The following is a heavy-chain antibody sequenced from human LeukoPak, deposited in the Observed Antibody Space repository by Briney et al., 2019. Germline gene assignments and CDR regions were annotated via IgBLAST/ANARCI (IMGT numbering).Heavy chain of an antibody. J-gene: IGHJ4*02. V-gene: IGHV3-33*08. D-gene: IGHD1-26*01. Sequence: GGSLRLSCAATGFIFNSYWMSWVRQAPGKGLEWVAVIWYDGSNKYYADSVKGRFTISRDNSKNTLYLQMNSLRAEDTAVYYCARESNSGSYSYYFDYWGQGTLVTVSS. CDR3: ARESNSGSYSYYFDY. CDR2: IWYDGSNK. CDR1: GFIFNSYW.